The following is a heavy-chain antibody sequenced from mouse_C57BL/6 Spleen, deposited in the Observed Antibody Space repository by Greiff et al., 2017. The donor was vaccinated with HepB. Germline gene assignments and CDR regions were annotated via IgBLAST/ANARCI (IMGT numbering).Heavy chain of an antibody. D-gene: IGHD2-3*01. CDR3: ARHRDGYPAWFAY. CDR2: ISNGGGST. CDR1: GFTFSDYY. V-gene: IGHV5-12*01. Sequence: DVQLVESGGGLVQPGGSLKLSCAASGFTFSDYYMYWVRQTPEKRLEWVAYISNGGGSTYYPDTVKGRFTISRDNAKNTLYLQMSRLKSEDTAMYYCARHRDGYPAWFAYWGQGTLVTVSA. J-gene: IGHJ3*01.